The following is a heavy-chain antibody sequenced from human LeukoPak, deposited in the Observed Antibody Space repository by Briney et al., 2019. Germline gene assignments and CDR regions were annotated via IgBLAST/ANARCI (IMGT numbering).Heavy chain of an antibody. CDR2: ISSSVSTI. Sequence: PGGSLRLSCAASGFTFSDYYMSWVRQAPGKGLEWVSYISSSVSTIYYADSVKGRFTISRDNAKNSLYLQMNSLRAEDTAVYYCARNRRRGNDDGYWGQGTLVTVSS. V-gene: IGHV3-11*01. D-gene: IGHD1-1*01. J-gene: IGHJ4*02. CDR1: GFTFSDYY. CDR3: ARNRRRGNDDGY.